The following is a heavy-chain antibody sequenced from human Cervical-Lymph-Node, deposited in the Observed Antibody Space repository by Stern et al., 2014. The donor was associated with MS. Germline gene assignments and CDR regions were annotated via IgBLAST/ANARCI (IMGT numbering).Heavy chain of an antibody. CDR3: ARWNDGSDY. D-gene: IGHD1-1*01. V-gene: IGHV3-72*01. CDR1: GFPFSDHY. CDR2: IANKPNSFTT. Sequence: QLVQSWGCFVQPEGSLRLSCAASGFPFSDHYMDWVRQAPGKGLEWVGRIANKPNSFTTQYAASEKRKFTISRDDSKKSFYLKVNSLKTEDTAVYYCARWNDGSDYWGQGTLVPVS. J-gene: IGHJ4*02.